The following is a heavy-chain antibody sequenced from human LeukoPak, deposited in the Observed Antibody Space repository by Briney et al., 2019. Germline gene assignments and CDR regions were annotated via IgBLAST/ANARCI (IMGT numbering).Heavy chain of an antibody. Sequence: GGSLRLSCAASGFTFSSYGMHWVRQAPGKGPEWVAVISYDGSNKYYADSVKGRFTISRDNSKNTLYLQMNSLRAEDTAVYYCAKDYSSSGLDYWGQGTLVTVSS. D-gene: IGHD6-6*01. CDR2: ISYDGSNK. J-gene: IGHJ4*02. CDR1: GFTFSSYG. CDR3: AKDYSSSGLDY. V-gene: IGHV3-30*18.